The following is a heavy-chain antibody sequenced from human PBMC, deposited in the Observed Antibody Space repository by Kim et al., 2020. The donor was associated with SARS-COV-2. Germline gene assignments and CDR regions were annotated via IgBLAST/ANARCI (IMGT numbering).Heavy chain of an antibody. CDR2: ISGRSTYI. CDR1: GFTFSGFS. CDR3: ARELQVVAPLDY. V-gene: IGHV3-21*01. Sequence: GGSLRLSCVTSGFTFSGFSLSWVRQAPGKGLEWVSSISGRSTYIYYGDSVKGRFTISRDNAKDSLYLEMNSLRAEDTAMYFCARELQVVAPLDYWGQGALVTVSS. J-gene: IGHJ4*02. D-gene: IGHD2-15*01.